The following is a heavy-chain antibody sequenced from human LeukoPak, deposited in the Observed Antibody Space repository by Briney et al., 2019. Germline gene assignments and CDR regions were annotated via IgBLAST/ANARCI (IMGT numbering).Heavy chain of an antibody. CDR2: INAGNGNT. CDR1: GYTFTSYA. Sequence: ATVKVSCKASGYTFTSYAIHWVRQAPGQRLEWMGWINAGNGNTKYSQKFQGRVTMTRDTSTSTVYMELSSLRSEDTAVYYCARESRTYYYYYGMDVWGQGTTVTVSS. V-gene: IGHV1-3*01. J-gene: IGHJ6*02. D-gene: IGHD1-14*01. CDR3: ARESRTYYYYYGMDV.